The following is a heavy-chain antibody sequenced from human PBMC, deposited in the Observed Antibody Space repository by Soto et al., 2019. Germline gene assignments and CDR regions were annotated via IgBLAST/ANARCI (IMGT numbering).Heavy chain of an antibody. J-gene: IGHJ4*02. CDR3: AKGTADDPRVYDF. Sequence: EVQLLEAGGGLGQPGGSLRLSCAASGFSFSTYAMSWVLQGPDKRLEWVSAISASGGSTYYADSLKDRFTISRDNSKAALYLQMNSLRAEDTAVYYCAKGTADDPRVYDFWGQGTLVTVSS. D-gene: IGHD1-1*01. CDR2: ISASGGST. CDR1: GFSFSTYA. V-gene: IGHV3-23*01.